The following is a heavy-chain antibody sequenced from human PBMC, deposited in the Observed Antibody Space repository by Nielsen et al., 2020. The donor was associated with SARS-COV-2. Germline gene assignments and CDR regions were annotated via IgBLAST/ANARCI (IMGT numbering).Heavy chain of an antibody. D-gene: IGHD6-13*01. CDR3: AKDIRAPMYSSSWHTGGAFDI. Sequence: GGSLRLSCTASGFTFSDYSMYWVRQTPGKGLEWVAVISYEGNNAYYAASVRGRFTISRDNAKNSLYLQMNSLRAEDTALYYCAKDIRAPMYSSSWHTGGAFDIWGQGTMVTVSS. J-gene: IGHJ3*02. V-gene: IGHV3-30-3*01. CDR1: GFTFSDYS. CDR2: ISYEGNNA.